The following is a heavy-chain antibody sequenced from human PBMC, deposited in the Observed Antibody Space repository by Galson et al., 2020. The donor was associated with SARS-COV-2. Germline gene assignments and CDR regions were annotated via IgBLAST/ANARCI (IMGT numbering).Heavy chain of an antibody. D-gene: IGHD4-17*01. CDR2: INPSGGGT. Sequence: ASVKVSCKASGYTFTSYYMHWVRQAPGQGLEWMGIINPSGGGTSHAQKFQGRVAMTRDTSTSTVYMELSSLRSDDTAVYYCARGGPNYGDYVSNYWGQGTLVTVSS. CDR1: GYTFTSYY. J-gene: IGHJ4*02. V-gene: IGHV1-46*01. CDR3: ARGGPNYGDYVSNY.